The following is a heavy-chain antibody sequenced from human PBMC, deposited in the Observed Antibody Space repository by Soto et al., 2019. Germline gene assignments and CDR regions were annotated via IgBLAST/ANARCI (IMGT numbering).Heavy chain of an antibody. Sequence: QVQLQESGPGLVKPSETLSLTCTVSGGSISSYYWSWIRQPPGKGLEWIGYIYYSGSTNYNPSLKSRVTISVDTSKNQFSLKLSSVTAADTAVYYCARRWGPTFDYWGQGILVTVSS. V-gene: IGHV4-59*08. CDR1: GGSISSYY. CDR3: ARRWGPTFDY. J-gene: IGHJ4*02. CDR2: IYYSGST. D-gene: IGHD3-16*01.